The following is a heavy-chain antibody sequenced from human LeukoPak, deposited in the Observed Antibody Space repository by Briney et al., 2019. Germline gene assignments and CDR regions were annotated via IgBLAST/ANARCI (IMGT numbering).Heavy chain of an antibody. J-gene: IGHJ6*02. CDR3: ATGTSSTSADYYYGMDV. CDR1: GYTLTELS. D-gene: IGHD2-2*01. Sequence: ASVTVSFTFSGYTLTELSMHWVRQAPGKGLEWMGGVDPEDGETIYAQKFQGRVTMTEDTSTDTAYMVLRSLRSEDTAVYYCATGTSSTSADYYYGMDVWGQGTTVTVSS. CDR2: VDPEDGET. V-gene: IGHV1-24*01.